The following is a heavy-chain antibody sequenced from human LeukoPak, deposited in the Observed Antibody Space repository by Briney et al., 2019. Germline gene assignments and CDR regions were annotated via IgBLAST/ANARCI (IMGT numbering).Heavy chain of an antibody. Sequence: ASVKVSCKASGYTFTGYYMHWVRQAPGQGLEWMGWINPNSGGTNYAQKFQGRVTMTRDTSISTAYMELGRLRSDDTAVYYCARLGYCSSTSCYQIDYWGQGTLVTVSS. V-gene: IGHV1-2*02. CDR1: GYTFTGYY. D-gene: IGHD2-2*01. CDR3: ARLGYCSSTSCYQIDY. CDR2: INPNSGGT. J-gene: IGHJ4*02.